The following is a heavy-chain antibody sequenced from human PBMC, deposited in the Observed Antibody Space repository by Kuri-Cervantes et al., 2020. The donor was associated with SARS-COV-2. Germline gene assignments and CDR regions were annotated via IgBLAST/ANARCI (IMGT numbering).Heavy chain of an antibody. D-gene: IGHD5-18*01. V-gene: IGHV4-39*01. CDR2: IYYSGST. CDR1: GGSISSSTYY. Sequence: GSLRLSCTVSGGSISSSTYYWGWIRQPPGKGLEWIGTIYYSGSTYYNPSLKSRVTISVDTSKNQFSLKLSSVTAADTAVYYCARRTLDTAMVRGVRAPNDAFDIWGQGTIVTVSS. CDR3: ARRTLDTAMVRGVRAPNDAFDI. J-gene: IGHJ3*02.